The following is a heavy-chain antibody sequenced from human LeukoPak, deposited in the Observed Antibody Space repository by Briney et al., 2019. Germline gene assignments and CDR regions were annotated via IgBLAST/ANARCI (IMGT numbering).Heavy chain of an antibody. V-gene: IGHV3-30*03. J-gene: IGHJ4*02. Sequence: GRSLRLSCTASGFTFKSYGMHWVRQAPGKGLEWVAVISFDGSNYADSVKGRFTISRDNSKSTLYLQMNSLRAEDTAVYYCAGGQMFTSGGFDDWGQGTLVTVSS. CDR2: ISFDGS. D-gene: IGHD6-19*01. CDR1: GFTFKSYG. CDR3: AGGQMFTSGGFDD.